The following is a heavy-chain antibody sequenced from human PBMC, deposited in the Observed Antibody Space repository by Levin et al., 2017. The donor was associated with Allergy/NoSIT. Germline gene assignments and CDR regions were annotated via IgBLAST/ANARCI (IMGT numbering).Heavy chain of an antibody. V-gene: IGHV3-11*01. J-gene: IGHJ5*02. CDR3: ARVDTAFLFDP. CDR2: ISSSGSTI. CDR1: GFTFSDYY. D-gene: IGHD5-18*01. Sequence: SCAASGFTFSDYYMSWIRQAPGKGLEWVSYISSSGSTIYYADSVKGRFTISRDNAKNSLYLQMNSLRAEDTAVYYCARVDTAFLFDPWGQGTLVTVSS.